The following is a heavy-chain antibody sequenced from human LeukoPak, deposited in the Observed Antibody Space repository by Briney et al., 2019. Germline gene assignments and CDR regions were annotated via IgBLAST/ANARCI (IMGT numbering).Heavy chain of an antibody. CDR2: IIPIFGTA. CDR3: ARDLRDGSLRFEYFQH. CDR1: GGTFSSYA. D-gene: IGHD5-24*01. V-gene: IGHV1-69*05. J-gene: IGHJ1*01. Sequence: ASVKVSCKASGGTFSSYAISWVRQAPGQGLEWMGGIIPIFGTANYAQKFQGRVTITTDGSTSTAYMELSSLRSEDTAVYYCARDLRDGSLRFEYFQHWGQSTLVTVSS.